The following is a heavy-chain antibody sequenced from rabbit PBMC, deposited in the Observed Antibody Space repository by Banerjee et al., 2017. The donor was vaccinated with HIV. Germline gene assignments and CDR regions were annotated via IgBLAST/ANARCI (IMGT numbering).Heavy chain of an antibody. CDR3: ARSNSDNDAGSYLDL. Sequence: QEQLVEYGGDLVQPEGSLTLTCKASGFDFSSSYWIYWVRQAPGKGLEWIACIATGSGTTYYASWAKGRFTISKTSSTTVTLRMTSLTAADTATYFCARSNSDNDAGSYLDLWGPGTLVTVS. CDR1: GFDFSSSYW. V-gene: IGHV1S45*01. D-gene: IGHD4-1*01. J-gene: IGHJ6*01. CDR2: IATGSGTT.